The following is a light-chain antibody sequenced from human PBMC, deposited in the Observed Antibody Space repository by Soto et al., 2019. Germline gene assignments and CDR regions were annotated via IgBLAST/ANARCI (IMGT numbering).Light chain of an antibody. J-gene: IGKJ1*01. CDR2: AAS. CDR3: QQTYNTPRA. Sequence: DIQMTQSPSSLSVSVGDRVTITCRATQSISTYVNWYQQKKGKAPNLLIYAASTLQSGVPSRFSGSGSGTDFTLTISSLQPEDFATYYCQQTYNTPRAFGQGTKVEIK. CDR1: QSISTY. V-gene: IGKV1-39*01.